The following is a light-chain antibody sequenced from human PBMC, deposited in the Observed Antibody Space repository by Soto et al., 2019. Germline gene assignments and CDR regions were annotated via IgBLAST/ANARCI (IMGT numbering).Light chain of an antibody. CDR1: QRCSSN. CDR2: GAS. J-gene: IGKJ5*01. V-gene: IGKV3-15*01. Sequence: ERMMTPSPATLSLSPGEIANLSCRASQRCSSNLAWYQQKPGQAPRLLIYGASTRATGIPARFRGSGSGTEFTLTISSLQSEDFAVYYLQQYNNWPITFGQGTRLDIK. CDR3: QQYNNWPIT.